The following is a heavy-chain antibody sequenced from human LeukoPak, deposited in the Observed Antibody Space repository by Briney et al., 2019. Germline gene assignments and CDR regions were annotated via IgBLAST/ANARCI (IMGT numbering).Heavy chain of an antibody. CDR3: VRGRGYSYGHLGLGFDY. V-gene: IGHV3-21*01. D-gene: IGHD5-18*01. CDR1: GFTFSSYN. Sequence: GGSLRLSCASSGFTFSSYNMNWVRQAPGKGLEWVSSISTSSSYIHYADSVKGRFTISRDNAKNSLYLQMNSLRAEDTAVYYCVRGRGYSYGHLGLGFDYWGQGTLVTVSS. J-gene: IGHJ4*02. CDR2: ISTSSSYI.